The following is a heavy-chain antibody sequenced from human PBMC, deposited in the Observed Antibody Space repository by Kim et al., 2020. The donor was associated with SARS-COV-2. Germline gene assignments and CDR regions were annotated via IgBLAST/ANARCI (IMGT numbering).Heavy chain of an antibody. V-gene: IGHV3-48*04. CDR3: ARDSTIFGVVTYYYYYYGMDV. D-gene: IGHD3-3*01. J-gene: IGHJ6*02. Sequence: GGSLRLSCAASGFTFSSYSMNWVRQAPGKGLEWVSYISSSSTIYYADSVKGRFTISRDNAKNSLYLQMNSLRAEDTAVYYCARDSTIFGVVTYYYYYYGMDVGGQGTTVTVSS. CDR2: ISSSSTI. CDR1: GFTFSSYS.